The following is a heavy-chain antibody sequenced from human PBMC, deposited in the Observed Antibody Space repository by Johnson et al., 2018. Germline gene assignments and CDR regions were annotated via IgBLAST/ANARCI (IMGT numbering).Heavy chain of an antibody. J-gene: IGHJ6*03. CDR3: ARGGTVTTPLYYYYYYMDV. CDR2: ISAGGGST. Sequence: VQLVESGGGLVQPGGSLRLSCAASGFTFSSYAMSMSWVRQAPGRGLEWVSVISAGGGSTSYADSVQGRFTIPRDNAKNTLYLQMNSLRAEDTAVYYCARGGTVTTPLYYYYYYMDVWGKGTTVTVSS. CDR1: GFTFSSYA. D-gene: IGHD4-11*01. V-gene: IGHV3-23*04.